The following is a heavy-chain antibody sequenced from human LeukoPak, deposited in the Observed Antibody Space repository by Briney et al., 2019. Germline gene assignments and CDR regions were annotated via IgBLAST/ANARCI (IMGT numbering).Heavy chain of an antibody. J-gene: IGHJ4*02. CDR1: GGSISSGGYS. CDR2: IYHSGST. CDR3: ARASSSWPQDFDY. D-gene: IGHD6-13*01. V-gene: IGHV4-30-2*01. Sequence: SETLSLTCAVSGGSISSGGYSWSWIRQPPGKGLEWIGYIYHSGSTYYNPSLKSRVTISVDRSKNQFSLELSSVTAADTAVYYCARASSSWPQDFDYWGQGTLVTVSS.